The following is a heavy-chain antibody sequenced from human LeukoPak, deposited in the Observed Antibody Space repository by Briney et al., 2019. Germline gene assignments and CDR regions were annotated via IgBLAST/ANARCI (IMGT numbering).Heavy chain of an antibody. CDR2: ISSSSDSI. V-gene: IGHV3-48*02. CDR3: ARDVGRGDGMDV. Sequence: PGGSLRLSCAASGFTFSTYSMNWVRQAPGEGLEWVSYISSSSDSIYYADSVKGRFTISRDNAKNSLYLQMNSLRDEDTALYYCARDVGRGDGMDVWGQGTTVTVSS. D-gene: IGHD1-26*01. J-gene: IGHJ6*02. CDR1: GFTFSTYS.